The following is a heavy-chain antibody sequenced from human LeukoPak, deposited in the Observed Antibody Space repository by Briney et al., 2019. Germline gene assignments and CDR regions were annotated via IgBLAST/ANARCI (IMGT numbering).Heavy chain of an antibody. CDR3: AREPSGTYPFDY. V-gene: IGHV3-21*01. J-gene: IGHJ4*02. CDR2: ISYGSNYM. Sequence: GGSLRLSCAASGFTFSTYNMNWVRQAPGKGLEWVSYISYGSNYMYYTDSVKGRFTVSRDNAKKSLYLQMNSLRAEDTAVYYCAREPSGTYPFDYWGQGTLVTVSS. D-gene: IGHD1-26*01. CDR1: GFTFSTYN.